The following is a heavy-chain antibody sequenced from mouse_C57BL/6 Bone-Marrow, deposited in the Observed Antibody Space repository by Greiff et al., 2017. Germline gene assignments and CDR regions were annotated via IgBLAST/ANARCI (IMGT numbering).Heavy chain of an antibody. CDR2: ILPGSGST. J-gene: IGHJ3*01. CDR1: GYTFTGYW. CDR3: AIGGGLLPFAY. D-gene: IGHD2-3*01. V-gene: IGHV1-9*01. Sequence: QVQLQQSGAELMKPGASVKLSCKATGYTFTGYWIEWVKQRPGHGLEWIGEILPGSGSTNYNEKFKGKATFTADTSSSTAYMQLSSLTSADSAVYYCAIGGGLLPFAYWGQGTLVTVSA.